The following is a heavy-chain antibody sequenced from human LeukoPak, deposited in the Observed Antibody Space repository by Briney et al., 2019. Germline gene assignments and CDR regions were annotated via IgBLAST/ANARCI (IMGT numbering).Heavy chain of an antibody. D-gene: IGHD3-22*01. CDR1: GDSISSSNCY. J-gene: IGHJ4*02. V-gene: IGHV4-39*07. CDR2: IYYSGST. CDR3: ARDDSPYDSSGYYDY. Sequence: SETLSLTCTVSGDSISSSNCYWGWIRQPPGKGLEWIGSIYYSGSTYYNPSLKSRVTISVDTSKNQFSLKLSSVTAADTAVYYCARDDSPYDSSGYYDYWGQGTLVTVSS.